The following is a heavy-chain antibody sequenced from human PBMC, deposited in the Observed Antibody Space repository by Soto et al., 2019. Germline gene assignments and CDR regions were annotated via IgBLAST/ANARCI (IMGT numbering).Heavy chain of an antibody. Sequence: QVQLVQSGAEVKKPGASVKVSCKASGYTFTSYDINWVRQATGQGPEWMGGMNPNSGNTGYAQKFQGRVTMTRNTSMSTAYMELSSLRSEDTAVYYCARERSAGTGWFDPWGQATLVTVSS. J-gene: IGHJ5*02. D-gene: IGHD6-13*01. CDR1: GYTFTSYD. CDR2: MNPNSGNT. CDR3: ARERSAGTGWFDP. V-gene: IGHV1-8*01.